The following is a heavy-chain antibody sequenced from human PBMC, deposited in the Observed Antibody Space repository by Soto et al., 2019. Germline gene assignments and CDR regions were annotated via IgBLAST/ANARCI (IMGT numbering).Heavy chain of an antibody. D-gene: IGHD1-26*01. Sequence: QVQLVQSGAEMKKPGASVKVSCKASGYTFTNYGISWVRQAPGQGLEWMGWISAYNGDTNYAQKLQGRVTMTTETPTSTAYMALMSLRSDDTAIYYWARHRGGATTRRAFDIWGQGTTVTVSS. V-gene: IGHV1-18*01. CDR2: ISAYNGDT. CDR1: GYTFTNYG. CDR3: ARHRGGATTRRAFDI. J-gene: IGHJ3*02.